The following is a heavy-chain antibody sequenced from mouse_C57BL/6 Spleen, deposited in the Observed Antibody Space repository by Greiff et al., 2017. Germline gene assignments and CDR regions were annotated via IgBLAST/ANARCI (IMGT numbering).Heavy chain of an antibody. CDR1: GYTFTGYW. CDR3: ARGGPVVAWDYYAMDY. Sequence: VKLQESGAELMKPGASVKLSCKATGYTFTGYWLEWVKQRPGHGLEWIGEILPGSGSTNYNEKFKGKATFTADTSSNTAYMQLSSLTTGDSAIYYCARGGPVVAWDYYAMDYWGQGTSVTVSS. J-gene: IGHJ4*01. V-gene: IGHV1-9*01. CDR2: ILPGSGST. D-gene: IGHD1-1*01.